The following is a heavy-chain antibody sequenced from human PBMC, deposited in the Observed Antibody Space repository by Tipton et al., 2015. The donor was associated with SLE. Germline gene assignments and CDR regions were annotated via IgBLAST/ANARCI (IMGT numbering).Heavy chain of an antibody. D-gene: IGHD2-15*01. J-gene: IGHJ4*02. CDR2: IYYSGST. CDR3: AGAWQGYCSGGTCYVLDY. CDR1: YGSISDHY. Sequence: TLSLTCTVSYGSISDHYWTWIRQPPGKGLEWIGYIYYSGSTNYNPSLKSRVTISVDTSKNQFSLKLSSVTAADTAVYYCAGAWQGYCSGGTCYVLDYWGQGTLVTVSS. V-gene: IGHV4-59*11.